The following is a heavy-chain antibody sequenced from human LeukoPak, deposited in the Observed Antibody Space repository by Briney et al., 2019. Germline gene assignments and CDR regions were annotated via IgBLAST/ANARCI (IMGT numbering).Heavy chain of an antibody. CDR2: IKQDGSEK. D-gene: IGHD2-15*01. J-gene: IGHJ4*02. V-gene: IGHV3-7*01. CDR3: ASPVLGY. Sequence: WVRQPPGKGLEWVANIKQDGSEKYYVDSVKGRFTISRDNAKNSLYLQMNSLRAEDTAVYYCASPVLGYWGQGTLVTVSS.